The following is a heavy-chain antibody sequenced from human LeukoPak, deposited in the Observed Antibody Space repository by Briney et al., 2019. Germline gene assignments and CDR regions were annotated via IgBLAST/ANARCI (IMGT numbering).Heavy chain of an antibody. CDR3: AVTRTGTVTTFDY. D-gene: IGHD4-17*01. Sequence: GASVKVSCKASGGTLSTSAISWVRQAPGQGLEWMGRIIPIFGTANYAQKFQGRVTITTDESTSTAYMELSSLSSEDTAVYYCAVTRTGTVTTFDYWGQGTLVTVSS. J-gene: IGHJ4*02. CDR1: GGTLSTSA. CDR2: IIPIFGTA. V-gene: IGHV1-69*05.